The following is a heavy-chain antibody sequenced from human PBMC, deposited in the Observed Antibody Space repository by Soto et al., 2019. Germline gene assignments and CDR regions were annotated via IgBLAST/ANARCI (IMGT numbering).Heavy chain of an antibody. J-gene: IGHJ5*02. V-gene: IGHV4-31*03. CDR3: ASGWNNWFDP. Sequence: QVQLQESGPGLVKPSQTLSLTCTVSGGSISSGGYYWSWIRQHPGKGLEWIGYIYYSGSTYYNPSLMSRVTISVVTSEHQFSLKLSSVTAADTAVYYCASGWNNWFDPWGQGTLVTVSS. CDR1: GGSISSGGYY. CDR2: IYYSGST. D-gene: IGHD3-10*01.